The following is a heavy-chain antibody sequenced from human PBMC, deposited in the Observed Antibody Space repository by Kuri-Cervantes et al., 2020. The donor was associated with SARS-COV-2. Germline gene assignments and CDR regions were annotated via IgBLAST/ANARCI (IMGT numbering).Heavy chain of an antibody. D-gene: IGHD2-2*02. Sequence: SETLSLTCTVSGGSISSGGYYWSWIRQPPGKGLEWIGYIYHSGSTYYNPSLKSRVTISVDTSKNQFSLKLSSVTAADTAVYYCARGVVVPAAIRGGRWFDPWGQGTLVTVSS. V-gene: IGHV4-30-2*01. CDR1: GGSISSGGYY. CDR2: IYHSGST. CDR3: ARGVVVPAAIRGGRWFDP. J-gene: IGHJ5*02.